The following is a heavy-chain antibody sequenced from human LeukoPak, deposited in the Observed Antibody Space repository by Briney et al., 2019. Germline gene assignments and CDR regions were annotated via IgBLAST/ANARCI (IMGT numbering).Heavy chain of an antibody. J-gene: IGHJ6*03. CDR2: INPSGGST. V-gene: IGHV1-46*01. D-gene: IGHD1-26*01. CDR3: ARNGMKRSGSYQLYYYYYMDV. CDR1: GYTFTSYY. Sequence: ASVKVSCKASGYTFTSYYMHWVRQAPGQGLEWMGIINPSGGSTSYAQKFQGRVTMTRDTSTSTVYMELSSLRSEDTAVYYCARNGMKRSGSYQLYYYYYMDVWGKGTTVTVSS.